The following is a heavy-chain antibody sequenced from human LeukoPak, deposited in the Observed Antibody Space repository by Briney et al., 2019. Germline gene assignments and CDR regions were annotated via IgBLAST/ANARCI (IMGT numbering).Heavy chain of an antibody. CDR3: ARGDDIGYYAYFDH. CDR2: IYTGGNT. D-gene: IGHD3-3*01. J-gene: IGHJ4*02. Sequence: GGSLRLSCAASGFTVDSNYLSWVRQAPGKGLEWVSTIYTGGNTYYAASVKGRFTLSRDFSKNTVFLHMTSLRAEDTAMYYCARGDDIGYYAYFDHWGQGALVTVSS. CDR1: GFTVDSNY. V-gene: IGHV3-53*01.